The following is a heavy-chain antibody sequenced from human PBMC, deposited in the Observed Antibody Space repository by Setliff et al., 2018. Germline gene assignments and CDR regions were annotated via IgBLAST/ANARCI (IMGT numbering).Heavy chain of an antibody. J-gene: IGHJ4*02. CDR3: AGSTVTQVDY. V-gene: IGHV4-61*09. CDR2: IYTSGST. CDR1: GGSISSGSDY. Sequence: SETLSLTCSVSGGSISSGSDYWTWIRQPAGKGLEWIGHIYTSGSTNYNPSLKSRVTISVDTSKNHFSLKLSSVTAADTAVYYCAGSTVTQVDYWGQGALVTVSS. D-gene: IGHD4-17*01.